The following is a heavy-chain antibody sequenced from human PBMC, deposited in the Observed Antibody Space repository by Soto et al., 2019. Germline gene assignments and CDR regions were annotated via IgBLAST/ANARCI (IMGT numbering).Heavy chain of an antibody. CDR2: IYYSGST. CDR1: GGSISSGAYY. V-gene: IGHV4-30-4*01. J-gene: IGHJ5*02. CDR3: ARFYEDEIFGVVTKYNWFDP. D-gene: IGHD3-3*01. Sequence: QVQLQESGPGLVKPSQTLSLTCTVSGGSISSGAYYWSWIRQPPGKGLEWIGYIYYSGSTYYNPSLKSRVTISVDTSKNQFSLKLSSVTAADTAVYYCARFYEDEIFGVVTKYNWFDPWGQGTLVTVSS.